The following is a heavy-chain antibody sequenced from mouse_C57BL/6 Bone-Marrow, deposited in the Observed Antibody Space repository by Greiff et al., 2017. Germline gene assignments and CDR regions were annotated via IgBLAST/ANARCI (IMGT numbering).Heavy chain of an antibody. Sequence: LQQSGPGLVQPSQSLSITCTVSGFSLTSYGVHWVRQSPGKGLEWLGVIWSGGSTDYNAAFISRLSISKDNSKSQVFFKMNSLQADDTAIYYCARWALYDGYSSYYAMDYWGQGTSVTVSS. D-gene: IGHD2-3*01. CDR1: GFSLTSYG. J-gene: IGHJ4*01. V-gene: IGHV2-2*01. CDR3: ARWALYDGYSSYYAMDY. CDR2: IWSGGST.